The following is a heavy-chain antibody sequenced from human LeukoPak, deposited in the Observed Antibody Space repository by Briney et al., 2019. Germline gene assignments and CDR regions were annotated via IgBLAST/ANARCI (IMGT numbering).Heavy chain of an antibody. CDR1: GGSISSGTYY. CDR2: IYYSGST. D-gene: IGHD3-10*01. J-gene: IGHJ4*02. Sequence: SETLSLTCTVSGGSISSGTYYWTWIRQHPGKGLEWIGDIYYSGSTYYNPSLKSRVTILVNTSKNQFSLRLSSVTAADTAVYYCARDRRDTGPSYFDYWGQGTLVTVSS. CDR3: ARDRRDTGPSYFDY. V-gene: IGHV4-31*03.